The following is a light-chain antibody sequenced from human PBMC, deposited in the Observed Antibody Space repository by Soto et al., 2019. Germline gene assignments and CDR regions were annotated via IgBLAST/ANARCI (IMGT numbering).Light chain of an antibody. J-gene: IGKJ1*01. CDR3: QQYDSYKS. V-gene: IGKV1-5*01. CDR1: QSIGSR. Sequence: DIQMTHSPSTLSASVGDRVTITCRAGQSIGSRLAWYQQKPGKAPKLLIYDASSLESGVPSRFSGSGSGTEFTLTISSLQPDDFATYCCQQYDSYKSFGQGTKVDIK. CDR2: DAS.